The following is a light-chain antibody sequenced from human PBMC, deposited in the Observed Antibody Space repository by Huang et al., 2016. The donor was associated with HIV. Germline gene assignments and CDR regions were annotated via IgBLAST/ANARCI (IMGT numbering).Light chain of an antibody. J-gene: IGKJ4*01. Sequence: EIVLTQSPATLSLSPGQRATLACRASQSVCSSLAWYQQKPGQAPRLLSYDASNRATDIPARFRGRWSGTDFTLTISSLEPEDFAVYYCQQRSNWPLTFGGGTKVEIK. CDR2: DAS. CDR3: QQRSNWPLT. CDR1: QSVCSS. V-gene: IGKV3-11*01.